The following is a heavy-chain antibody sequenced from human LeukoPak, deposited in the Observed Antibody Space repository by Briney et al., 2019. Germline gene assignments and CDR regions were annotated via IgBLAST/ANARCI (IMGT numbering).Heavy chain of an antibody. CDR3: ARDVRSSWYDNYYYYMDV. V-gene: IGHV1-69*13. CDR1: GGTFSSYA. D-gene: IGHD6-13*01. Sequence: GASVKVSCKASGGTFSSYAISWVRQAPGQGLEWMGGIIPIFGTANYAQKFQGRVTITADESTSTAYMELSSLRSEDTAVYYCARDVRSSWYDNYYYYMDVWGRGTTVTVSS. CDR2: IIPIFGTA. J-gene: IGHJ6*03.